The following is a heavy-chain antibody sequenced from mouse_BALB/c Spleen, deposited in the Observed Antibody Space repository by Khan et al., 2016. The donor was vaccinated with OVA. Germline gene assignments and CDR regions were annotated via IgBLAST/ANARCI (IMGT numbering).Heavy chain of an antibody. CDR3: ARGGLRWDFDY. J-gene: IGHJ2*01. D-gene: IGHD1-1*01. V-gene: IGHV1-7*01. CDR1: GYTFINYW. CDR2: INPSTAYT. Sequence: QVQLKESGAELAKPGASVKMSCKASGYTFINYWILWVKQRPGQGLEWIGYINPSTAYTEYNQNFKDKATLTADKSSSTAYMQLSSLTSEDSAVYYCARGGLRWDFDYWGQGTTLTVSS.